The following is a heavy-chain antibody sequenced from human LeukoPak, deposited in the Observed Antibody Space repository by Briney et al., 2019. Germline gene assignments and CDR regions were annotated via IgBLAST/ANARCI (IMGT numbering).Heavy chain of an antibody. D-gene: IGHD6-6*01. CDR1: GGSISSSSYY. J-gene: IGHJ3*02. V-gene: IGHV4-39*01. CDR3: ARGDGSSSPCRLYDI. CDR2: IYYSGST. Sequence: SETLSLTCTVSGGSISSSSYYWGWIRQPPGKGLEWIGSIYYSGSTYYNPSLKSRVTISVDTSKNQFSLKLSSVTAADTAVYYCARGDGSSSPCRLYDIWGQGTMVTVSS.